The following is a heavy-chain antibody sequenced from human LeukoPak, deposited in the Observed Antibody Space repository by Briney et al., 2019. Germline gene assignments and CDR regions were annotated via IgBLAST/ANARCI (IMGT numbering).Heavy chain of an antibody. CDR3: ARVAGSIDY. CDR2: MNLKSGYT. Sequence: ASVKVSCKASGYSFTTYDINWVRQATGQGLEWMGWMNLKSGYTGYAQKFQGRVTITRDTSTSTVYMELSSLRSEDTAVYYCARVAGSIDYWGQGTLVSVSS. J-gene: IGHJ4*02. V-gene: IGHV1-8*03. CDR1: GYSFTTYD. D-gene: IGHD1-26*01.